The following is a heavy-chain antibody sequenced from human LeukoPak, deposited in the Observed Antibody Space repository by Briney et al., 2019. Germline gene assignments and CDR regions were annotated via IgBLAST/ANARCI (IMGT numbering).Heavy chain of an antibody. J-gene: IGHJ6*02. CDR2: INHNGNVN. CDR1: GFTFSSYW. CDR3: ARGGGLDV. Sequence: GGSLRLSCAASGFTFSSYWMNWARQAPGKGLEWVASINHNGNVNYYVDSVKGRFTISRDNAKNSLYLQMSNLRVEDTAVYFCARGGGLDVWGQGTTVTVSS. V-gene: IGHV3-7*03. D-gene: IGHD3-16*01.